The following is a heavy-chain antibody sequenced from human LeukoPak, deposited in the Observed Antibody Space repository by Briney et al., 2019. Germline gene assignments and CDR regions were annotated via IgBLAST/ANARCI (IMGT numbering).Heavy chain of an antibody. CDR3: ACRADYGADY. Sequence: GESLKISCYASGYSFPNYWIGWVRQMPGKGLEWMGIIYPGDSDTRYSPSFQGQVTLSADKSISTAYLQWNSLKASDTAMYYCACRADYGADYWGQGTLVTVSS. D-gene: IGHD4-17*01. CDR1: GYSFPNYW. V-gene: IGHV5-51*01. CDR2: IYPGDSDT. J-gene: IGHJ4*02.